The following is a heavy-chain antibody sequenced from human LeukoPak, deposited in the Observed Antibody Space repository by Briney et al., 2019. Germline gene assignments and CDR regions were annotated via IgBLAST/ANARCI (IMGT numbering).Heavy chain of an antibody. D-gene: IGHD6-19*01. CDR3: AKDPSVAGYYFDY. CDR2: SNK. V-gene: IGHV3-30*02. Sequence: SNKYYADPVKGRFTISRDNSKNTLYLQMNSLRAEDTAVYYCAKDPSVAGYYFDYWGQGTLVTVSS. J-gene: IGHJ4*02.